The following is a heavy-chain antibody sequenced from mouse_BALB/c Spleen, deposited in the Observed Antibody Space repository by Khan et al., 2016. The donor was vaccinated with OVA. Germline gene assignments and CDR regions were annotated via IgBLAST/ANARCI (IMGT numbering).Heavy chain of an antibody. CDR3: TRGRIDY. D-gene: IGHD1-1*01. CDR1: GYTFTTYW. CDR2: INPTSGYT. Sequence: QVQLQQSGAELAKPGASVKMSCKASGYTFTTYWMHWVKQRPGQGLEWIGYINPTSGYTDYNDKFKDRVTLSADKSSSTAYLQLNSLTSEDSAINSGTRGRIDYWGQGTTLTVSS. J-gene: IGHJ2*01. V-gene: IGHV1-7*01.